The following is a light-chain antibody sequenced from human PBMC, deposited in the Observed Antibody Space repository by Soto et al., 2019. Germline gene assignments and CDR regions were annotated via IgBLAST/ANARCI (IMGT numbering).Light chain of an antibody. CDR3: HQFGTLPRT. V-gene: IGKV3-20*01. Sequence: EIVLTQSPGTLSLSPGERATLFCRASQSISSNHLAWYQQKPGQAPRLLISGASSRATGIPDRFSGSGSGTDVSLTISRLEPEDFAVYYCHQFGTLPRTFGQGTKV. CDR1: QSISSNH. J-gene: IGKJ1*01. CDR2: GAS.